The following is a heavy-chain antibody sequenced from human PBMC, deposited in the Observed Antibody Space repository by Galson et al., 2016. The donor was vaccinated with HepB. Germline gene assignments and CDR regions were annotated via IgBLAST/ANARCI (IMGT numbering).Heavy chain of an antibody. V-gene: IGHV3-21*01. J-gene: IGHJ4*02. CDR1: GFTFSSYD. CDR2: ISDGSSYI. CDR3: ARGAKSSGWSFYFDY. D-gene: IGHD6-19*01. Sequence: SLRLSCAASGFTFSSYDMYWVRQAPGKGLEWVSFISDGSSYIYYADSVKGRFTISRDNAKNSLYLQMTSLRAEDTALYYCARGAKSSGWSFYFDYWGQGTRVTVSS.